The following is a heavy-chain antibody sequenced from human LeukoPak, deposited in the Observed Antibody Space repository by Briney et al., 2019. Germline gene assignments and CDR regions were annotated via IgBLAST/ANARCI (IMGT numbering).Heavy chain of an antibody. V-gene: IGHV3-48*02. CDR2: ISSSSSTI. Sequence: GGSLSLSCAASGFTFSSYSMNWVRQAPGKGLEWVSYISSSSSTIYYADSVKGRFTISRDNAKNSLYLQMNSLRDEDTAVYYCARDRDSTYYYGMDVWGQGTTVTVSS. J-gene: IGHJ6*02. CDR3: ARDRDSTYYYGMDV. CDR1: GFTFSSYS. D-gene: IGHD3-10*01.